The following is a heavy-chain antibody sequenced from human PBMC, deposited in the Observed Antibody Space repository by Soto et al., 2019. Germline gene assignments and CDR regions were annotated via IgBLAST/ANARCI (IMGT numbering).Heavy chain of an antibody. J-gene: IGHJ4*02. Sequence: SGPTLVNPPQPLTLTCTFSGFSLSTSGVGVGWIRQPPGKALEWLALIYWDDDKRYSPSLKSRLTITKDTSKNHVVFTMTNMDRVDTATYYCAHRQSYDLFDYWGQGTLVTVSS. D-gene: IGHD1-26*01. V-gene: IGHV2-5*02. CDR3: AHRQSYDLFDY. CDR1: GFSLSTSGVG. CDR2: IYWDDDK.